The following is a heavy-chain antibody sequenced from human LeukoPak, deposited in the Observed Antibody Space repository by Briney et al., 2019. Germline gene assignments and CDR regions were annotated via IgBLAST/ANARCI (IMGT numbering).Heavy chain of an antibody. J-gene: IGHJ4*02. V-gene: IGHV4-61*01. D-gene: IGHD1-1*01. Sequence: SETLSLTCTVSGGSVSSGTYYWSWIRQPPGKGLEWIGYIYYSGSTNYNPSLKSRVTISIDTSKNQFSLKLSSVTAADTAVYYCARDRVRGNANPYFDYWGQGTLVTVSS. CDR2: IYYSGST. CDR1: GGSVSSGTYY. CDR3: ARDRVRGNANPYFDY.